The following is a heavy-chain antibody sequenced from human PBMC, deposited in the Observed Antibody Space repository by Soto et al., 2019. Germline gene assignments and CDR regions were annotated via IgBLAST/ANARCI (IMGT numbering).Heavy chain of an antibody. Sequence: GGSLRLSCAASGFTFSSYAMHWVRQAPGKGLEWVAVISFDGSNKYYADSVKGRFTISRDNSKNTLFLQMDSLRPEDTAVYYCARDNTDAGSYYYFGMDVWGQGTTVTVSS. CDR1: GFTFSSYA. J-gene: IGHJ6*02. D-gene: IGHD4-17*01. V-gene: IGHV3-30-3*01. CDR2: ISFDGSNK. CDR3: ARDNTDAGSYYYFGMDV.